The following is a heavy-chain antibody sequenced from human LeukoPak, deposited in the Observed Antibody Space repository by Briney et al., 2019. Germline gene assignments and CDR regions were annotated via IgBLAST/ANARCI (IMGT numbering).Heavy chain of an antibody. V-gene: IGHV4-59*13. CDR2: MFRTGST. CDR1: GGSISSYY. D-gene: IGHD3-10*01. Sequence: PSETLSLTCTVSGGSISSYYWSWIRQPPGKGLEWIGYMFRTGSTNYNPSLKSRVIMSVDTCKNQFSLRLSSVTAADTAVYYCATRPGGSDRYYAYFDYWGQGALVTVSS. CDR3: ATRPGGSDRYYAYFDY. J-gene: IGHJ4*02.